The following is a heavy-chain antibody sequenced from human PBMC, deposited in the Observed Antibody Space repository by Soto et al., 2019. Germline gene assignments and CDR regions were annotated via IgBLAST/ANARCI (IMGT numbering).Heavy chain of an antibody. CDR2: ISAHNGNT. CDR1: GYAFTTYG. CDR3: ARGRYGDY. Sequence: QVHLVQSGAEVKKPGASVKVSCKGSGYAFTTYGITWVRQAPGQGLEWMGWISAHNGNTNYGQKRQGRVTVTRDTSTSTASMELMSPRSDDTSVYYCARGRYGDYWGQGALVTVSS. J-gene: IGHJ4*02. V-gene: IGHV1-18*01. D-gene: IGHD1-1*01.